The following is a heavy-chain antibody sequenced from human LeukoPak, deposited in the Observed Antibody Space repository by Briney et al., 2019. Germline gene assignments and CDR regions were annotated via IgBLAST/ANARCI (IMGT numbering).Heavy chain of an antibody. J-gene: IGHJ6*03. D-gene: IGHD3-10*01. V-gene: IGHV1-2*02. CDR2: INPNSGGT. CDR3: ARDPDYGSGSSVNRYYYYYMDV. CDR1: GYTFTSYA. Sequence: AASVKVSCKASGYTFTSYAMHWVRQAPGQGLEWMGWINPNSGGTNYAQKFQGRVTMTRDTSISTAYMELSRLRSDDTAVYYCARDPDYGSGSSVNRYYYYYMDVWGKGTTVTISS.